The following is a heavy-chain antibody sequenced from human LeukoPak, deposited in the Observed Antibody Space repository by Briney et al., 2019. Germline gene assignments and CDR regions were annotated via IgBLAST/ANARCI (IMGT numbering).Heavy chain of an antibody. V-gene: IGHV3-21*06. CDR1: GFRFSNYW. CDR3: ARDRDGYNHASDI. D-gene: IGHD5-24*01. CDR2: ISRSSSSL. J-gene: IGHJ3*02. Sequence: GSLRLSCTASGFRFSNYWMSWVRQAPGKGLEWVSSISRSSSSLYFADSVKGRFTISRDNTKNSLYLQMNSLRGEDTAVYYCARDRDGYNHASDIWGQGTMVTVSS.